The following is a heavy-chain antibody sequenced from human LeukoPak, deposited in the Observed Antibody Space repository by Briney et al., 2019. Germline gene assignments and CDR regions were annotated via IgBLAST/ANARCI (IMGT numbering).Heavy chain of an antibody. CDR2: ISYDGSNK. J-gene: IGHJ4*02. CDR1: GFTFSSYG. Sequence: GGSLRLSCAASGFTFSSYGMHWVRQAPGKGLEWVAVISYDGSNKYYADSVKGRFTISRDNSKNTLYLQMNSLRAEDTAVYYCAKDPRRGAYGDGDYWGQGTQVTVSS. V-gene: IGHV3-30*18. D-gene: IGHD4-17*01. CDR3: AKDPRRGAYGDGDY.